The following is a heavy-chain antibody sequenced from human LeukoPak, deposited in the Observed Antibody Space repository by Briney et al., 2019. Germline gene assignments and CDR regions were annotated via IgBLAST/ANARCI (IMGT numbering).Heavy chain of an antibody. J-gene: IGHJ4*02. Sequence: ASVKVSCKASGYTFTSYGISWARQAPGQGLEWMGWISAYNGNTNYAQKLQGRVTMTTDTSTSTAYMELRSLRSDDTAVYYCARDWTRYCSSTSCYAGDYWGQGTLVTVSS. D-gene: IGHD2-2*01. CDR2: ISAYNGNT. CDR3: ARDWTRYCSSTSCYAGDY. V-gene: IGHV1-18*01. CDR1: GYTFTSYG.